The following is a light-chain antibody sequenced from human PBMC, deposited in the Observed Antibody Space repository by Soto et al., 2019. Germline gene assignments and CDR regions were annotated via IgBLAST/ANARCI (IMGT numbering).Light chain of an antibody. V-gene: IGLV1-44*01. CDR3: AAWDDSLTGPV. Sequence: QAVVTQPPSASGTPGQRVTISCSGSSSNIGSNTVNWYQQLPGTAPKLLIYNNNQRPSGVPDRFSGSKSGTSASLAISGLQSEDEADYSCAAWDDSLTGPVFGGGTKLTVL. CDR1: SSNIGSNT. J-gene: IGLJ3*02. CDR2: NNN.